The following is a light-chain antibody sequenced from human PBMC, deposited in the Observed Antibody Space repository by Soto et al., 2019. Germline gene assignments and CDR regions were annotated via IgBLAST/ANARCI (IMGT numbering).Light chain of an antibody. CDR2: DDN. CDR1: SSNIGGNS. J-gene: IGLJ1*01. V-gene: IGLV1-51*01. CDR3: GSWDSSLSAYV. Sequence: QSALTQPPSVSAAPGPKVTISCSGSSSNIGGNSVSWYQQLPGTAPKLLIYDDNKRPSGIPDRFSGSKSGTSATLGITGFQTGDEADYYCGSWDSSLSAYVFGTGTKV.